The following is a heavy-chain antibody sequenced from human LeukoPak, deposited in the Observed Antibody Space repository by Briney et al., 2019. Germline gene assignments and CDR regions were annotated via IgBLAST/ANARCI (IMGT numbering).Heavy chain of an antibody. CDR2: MYPGDSDT. J-gene: IGHJ4*02. Sequence: GESLKISCKGSGYSFTSYWIGWVRQMPGKSLEWMGIMYPGDSDTRYRPSFQGQVTISADKSISTAYLQWSSLKASDTAMYYCARRGQRDYFDYWGQGTLVTVSS. CDR1: GYSFTSYW. V-gene: IGHV5-51*01. CDR3: ARRGQRDYFDY.